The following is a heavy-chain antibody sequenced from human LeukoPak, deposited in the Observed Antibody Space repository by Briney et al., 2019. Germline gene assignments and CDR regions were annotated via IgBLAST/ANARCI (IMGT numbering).Heavy chain of an antibody. Sequence: GESLKISCKGSGYSFTSYGFSWVRHAPGQGLEWMGWISASNGDTNYAQKFQGRVTMTTDTSTSTAYMELRSLRSDDTAVYYCARDRYYGSLGGDHWGQGTLVSVSS. CDR3: ARDRYYGSLGGDH. CDR2: ISASNGDT. CDR1: GYSFTSYG. J-gene: IGHJ4*02. V-gene: IGHV1-18*01. D-gene: IGHD3-10*01.